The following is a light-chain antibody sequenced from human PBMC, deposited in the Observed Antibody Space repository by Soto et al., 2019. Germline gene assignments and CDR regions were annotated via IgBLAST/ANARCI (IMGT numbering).Light chain of an antibody. J-gene: IGKJ4*01. CDR1: QDIGTW. CDR2: GAS. CDR3: QQANSFPLT. Sequence: DIQMTQSPSSVSASVGDRVTITCRASQDIGTWLAWYQQKPGNAPKLLISGASSWQSGVPSRFSGSGSGTDFTLTISSLQTEDLANYYCQQANSFPLTFGGGTTVEIK. V-gene: IGKV1-12*01.